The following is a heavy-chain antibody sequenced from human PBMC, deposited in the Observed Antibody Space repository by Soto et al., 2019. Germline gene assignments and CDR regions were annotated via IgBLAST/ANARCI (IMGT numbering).Heavy chain of an antibody. CDR1: GYTFTDYW. CDR3: ARARSITIFGVVGFEMGV. CDR2: IDPSDSYT. J-gene: IGHJ6*02. V-gene: IGHV5-10-1*01. Sequence: PGESLKISCNGSGYTFTDYWINWVRQMPGKGLEWMGRIDPSDSYTKYSPSFQGHVTISADKSISTAYLEWSSLEASDTAMYYCARARSITIFGVVGFEMGVWGQGTTVTVSS. D-gene: IGHD3-3*01.